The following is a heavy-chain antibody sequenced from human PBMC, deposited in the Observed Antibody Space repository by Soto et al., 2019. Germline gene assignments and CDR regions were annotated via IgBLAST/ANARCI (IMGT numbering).Heavy chain of an antibody. CDR2: INAGNGNT. Sequence: ASVKVSCKASGYTFTSYAMHWVRQAPGQRLEWMGWINAGNGNTKYSQKFQGRVTITRDTSASTAYMELSSLRSEDTAVYYCASGGATVTTSYYYYGMDVWGQGTTATVSS. D-gene: IGHD4-4*01. CDR1: GYTFTSYA. V-gene: IGHV1-3*01. CDR3: ASGGATVTTSYYYYGMDV. J-gene: IGHJ6*02.